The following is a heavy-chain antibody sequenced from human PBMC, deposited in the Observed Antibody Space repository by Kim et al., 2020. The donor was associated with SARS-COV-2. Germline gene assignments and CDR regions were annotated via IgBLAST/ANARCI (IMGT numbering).Heavy chain of an antibody. CDR3: ARRQEYTSGSYLDS. Sequence: GESLKISCKGSVYTFTRYWIRWVRQMPGKGLEWMGIIYPGDSDTRYDQSFQGQVTISVDTSISTAYLQWRSLKASDTAMYYCARRQEYTSGSYLDSWGQGTLITVSS. D-gene: IGHD3-10*01. CDR2: IYPGDSDT. V-gene: IGHV5-51*01. CDR1: VYTFTRYW. J-gene: IGHJ5*01.